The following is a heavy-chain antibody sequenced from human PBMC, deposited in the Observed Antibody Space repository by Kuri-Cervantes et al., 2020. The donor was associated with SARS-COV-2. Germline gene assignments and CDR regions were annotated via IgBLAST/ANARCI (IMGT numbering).Heavy chain of an antibody. CDR3: ATCIAGDWFDP. V-gene: IGHV4-59*08. D-gene: IGHD1-14*01. CDR1: GGSISDYY. CDR2: MYYSGST. J-gene: IGHJ5*02. Sequence: SETLSLTCTVSGGSISDYYWSWIRQPPGKGLEWIGYMYYSGSTNYNPSLKSRVTISVDTSKNQFSLKLSSVTAADTAVYYCATCIAGDWFDPWGQGTLVTVSS.